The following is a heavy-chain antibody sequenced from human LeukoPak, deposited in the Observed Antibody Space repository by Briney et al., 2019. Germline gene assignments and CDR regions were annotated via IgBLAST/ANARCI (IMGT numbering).Heavy chain of an antibody. V-gene: IGHV3-13*01. Sequence: AGGSLRLSCAASGFTFSSYDMHWVRQATGKGLEWVSAIGTAGDTYYPGSVKGRFTTSRENAKNSLYLQMNSLRAGDTAVYYCAKGVDYCSGGSCPADYWGPGTLVTVSS. CDR1: GFTFSSYD. J-gene: IGHJ4*02. CDR2: IGTAGDT. CDR3: AKGVDYCSGGSCPADY. D-gene: IGHD2-15*01.